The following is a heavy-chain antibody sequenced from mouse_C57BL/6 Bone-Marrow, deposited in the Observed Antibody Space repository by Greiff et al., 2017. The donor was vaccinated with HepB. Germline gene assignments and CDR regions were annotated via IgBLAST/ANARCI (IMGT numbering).Heavy chain of an antibody. CDR3: TRYGLIYYDYDDYFDY. CDR1: GYTFTDYE. D-gene: IGHD2-4*01. Sequence: QVQLQQSGAELVRPGASVTLSCKASGYTFTDYEMHWVKQTPVHGLEWIGAIDPETGGTAYNQKFKGKAILTADKSSSTAYMELRGLTSEDSAVYYCTRYGLIYYDYDDYFDYWGQGTTLTVSS. J-gene: IGHJ2*01. CDR2: IDPETGGT. V-gene: IGHV1-15*01.